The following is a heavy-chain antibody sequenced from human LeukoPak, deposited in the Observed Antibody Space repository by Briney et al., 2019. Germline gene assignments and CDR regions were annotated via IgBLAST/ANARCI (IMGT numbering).Heavy chain of an antibody. CDR1: GFTFSSYG. J-gene: IGHJ4*02. V-gene: IGHV3-23*01. D-gene: IGHD3-22*01. CDR3: AKDVDSSGYSPLADY. CDR2: ISGSGGRT. Sequence: GXSLRXSCAASGFTFSSYGMSWVRQAPGKGLEWVSAISGSGGRTYYADSVKGRFTISRDNSENTLYLQMNSLRAEDTAVYYCAKDVDSSGYSPLADYGGQGTLVTVSS.